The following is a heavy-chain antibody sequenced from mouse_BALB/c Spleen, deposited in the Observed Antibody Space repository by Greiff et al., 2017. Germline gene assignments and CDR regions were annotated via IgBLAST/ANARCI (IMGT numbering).Heavy chain of an antibody. CDR2: ISSGSSTI. CDR3: ARAYYEAWFAY. V-gene: IGHV5-17*02. Sequence: EVQRVESGGGLVQPGGSRKLSCAASGFTFSSFGMHWVRQAPEKGLEWVAYISSGSSTIYYADTVKGRFTISRDNPKNTLFLQMTSLRSEDTAMYYCARAYYEAWFAYWGQGTLVTVSA. CDR1: GFTFSSFG. D-gene: IGHD2-10*01. J-gene: IGHJ3*01.